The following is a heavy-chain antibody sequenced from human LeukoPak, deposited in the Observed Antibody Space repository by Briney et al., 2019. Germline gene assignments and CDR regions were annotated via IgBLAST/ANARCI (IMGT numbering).Heavy chain of an antibody. J-gene: IGHJ4*02. D-gene: IGHD3-22*01. CDR3: ARGRFNYDSTGYSSFYY. CDR2: IKEDGSEK. CDR1: GFSFSKHG. Sequence: GGSLRLSCEGSGFSFSKHGLNWVRQAPGKGLEWVANIKEDGSEKYYVDSVKGRFTISRDNAKNSVYLQMNSLRAEDTAVYYCARGRFNYDSTGYSSFYYWGQGTLVTVSS. V-gene: IGHV3-7*01.